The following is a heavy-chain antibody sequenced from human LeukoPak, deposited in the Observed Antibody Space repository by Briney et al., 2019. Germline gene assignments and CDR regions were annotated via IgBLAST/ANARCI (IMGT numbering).Heavy chain of an antibody. D-gene: IGHD2-15*01. Sequence: ASVKVSCTASGYTFTGYYMHWVRQAPGQGLEWMGWISPNSGGTNYAQKFQGRVTMARDTSISTAYMELSRLRSDDTAVYYCASSSSYCSGGNCYYYYGMDFWGQGTTVTVSS. CDR1: GYTFTGYY. CDR3: ASSSSYCSGGNCYYYYGMDF. J-gene: IGHJ6*02. V-gene: IGHV1-2*02. CDR2: ISPNSGGT.